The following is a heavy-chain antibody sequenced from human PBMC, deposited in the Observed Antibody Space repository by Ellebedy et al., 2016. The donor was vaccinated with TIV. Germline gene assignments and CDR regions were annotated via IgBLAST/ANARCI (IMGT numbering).Heavy chain of an antibody. D-gene: IGHD2-21*02. CDR1: GGSVSSTRYY. CDR3: ARTDPWQPIDD. Sequence: MPSETLSLTCSVSGGSVSSTRYYRAWIRQPPGKRLEYIGSVYYSGSPYYSPSFKSRVTLSADTSKNQFSLNLRTATAADTAVYYCARTDPWQPIDDWGQGILVSVSS. CDR2: VYYSGSP. J-gene: IGHJ4*02. V-gene: IGHV4-39*01.